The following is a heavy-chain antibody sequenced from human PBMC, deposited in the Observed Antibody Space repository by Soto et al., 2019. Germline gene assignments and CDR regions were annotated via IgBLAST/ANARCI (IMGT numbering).Heavy chain of an antibody. Sequence: QVQLVESGGGLVKPGGSLRLSCAASGFTFSDYYMSWIRQAPGKGLEWVSYISSSSSYTNYADSVKGRFTISRDNAKNSLYLQMNSLRAEDTAVYYCARVARIQMATMGVLFDYWGQGTLVTVSS. CDR2: ISSSSSYT. CDR3: ARVARIQMATMGVLFDY. CDR1: GFTFSDYY. D-gene: IGHD5-12*01. J-gene: IGHJ4*02. V-gene: IGHV3-11*06.